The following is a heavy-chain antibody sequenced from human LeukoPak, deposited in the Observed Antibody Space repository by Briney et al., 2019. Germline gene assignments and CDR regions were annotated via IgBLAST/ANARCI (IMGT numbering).Heavy chain of an antibody. Sequence: PGGSLRLSCAASGFTVSSNYMSWVRQAPRKGLEWVSVIYSGGSTYYADSVKGRFTISRDNSKNTLYLQMNSLRAEDTAVYYCARALSGGYGMDVWGKGTTVTVSS. D-gene: IGHD3-10*01. CDR1: GFTVSSNY. CDR3: ARALSGGYGMDV. V-gene: IGHV3-53*01. J-gene: IGHJ6*04. CDR2: IYSGGST.